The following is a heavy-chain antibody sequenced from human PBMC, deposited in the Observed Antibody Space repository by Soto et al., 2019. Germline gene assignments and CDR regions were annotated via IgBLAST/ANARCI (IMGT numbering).Heavy chain of an antibody. CDR3: AHDINWDFDY. CDR2: LYTGDSP. J-gene: IGHJ4*02. D-gene: IGHD1-1*01. V-gene: IGHV3-53*01. Sequence: GGSLRLSCAASGFTVSSDYMSWVRQAPGKGLEWVSLLYTGDSPHYADSVKGRFTISSDNSKNTLYLQMNSLRAEDTAVYYCAHDINWDFDYWGQGTLVTVSS. CDR1: GFTVSSDY.